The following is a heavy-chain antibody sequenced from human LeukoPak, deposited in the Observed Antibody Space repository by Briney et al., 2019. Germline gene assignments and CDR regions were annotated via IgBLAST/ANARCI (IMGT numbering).Heavy chain of an antibody. CDR1: GFTFSSNG. J-gene: IGHJ4*01. CDR2: VSSDGSNK. CDR3: ANFRKCDILTGYYDIDY. Sequence: GRSLRLYCAASGFTFSSNGMHWVRQVQGKELEWVAVVSSDGSNKDYADSVEGRFTISRDNFRNTLCLQMNSLRAEDTAVYYVANFRKCDILTGYYDIDYWGQGTLVTVSS. V-gene: IGHV3-30*18. D-gene: IGHD3-9*01.